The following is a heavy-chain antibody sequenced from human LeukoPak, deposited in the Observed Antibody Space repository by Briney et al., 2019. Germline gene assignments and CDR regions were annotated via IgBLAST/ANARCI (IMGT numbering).Heavy chain of an antibody. J-gene: IGHJ4*02. D-gene: IGHD3-10*01. CDR3: ARGPKGGRYYGSGRGYSDY. V-gene: IGHV4-4*02. CDR2: IYHSGST. CDR1: GGSISSSNW. Sequence: PSGTLSLTCAVSGGSISSSNWWSWVRQPPGKGLEWIGEIYHSGSTNYNPSLKSRVTISVDKSKNQFSLKLSSVTAADTAVYYWARGPKGGRYYGSGRGYSDYWGQGTLVTVSS.